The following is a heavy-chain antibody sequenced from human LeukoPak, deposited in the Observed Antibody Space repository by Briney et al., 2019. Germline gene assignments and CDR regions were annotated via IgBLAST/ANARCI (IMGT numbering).Heavy chain of an antibody. D-gene: IGHD2-2*01. Sequence: GGSLRLSCVASAFTFRSYGMHWVRQVPGKGLVWVARIKGDGSSTRHADSMKGRFTISRDNAKNTLYLQMNSLRDEDTAVYYCVREGLECSGSSCQRAAFDYWGQGTLVTVSS. V-gene: IGHV3-74*01. CDR2: IKGDGSST. J-gene: IGHJ4*02. CDR1: AFTFRSYG. CDR3: VREGLECSGSSCQRAAFDY.